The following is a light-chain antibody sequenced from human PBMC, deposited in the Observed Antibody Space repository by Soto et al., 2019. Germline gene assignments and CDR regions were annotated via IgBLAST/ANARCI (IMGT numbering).Light chain of an antibody. J-gene: IGLJ1*01. CDR1: RRDVGGYNY. Sequence: QSVLTQPASVSGSPGQSITISCTGTRRDVGGYNYVSWYQQYPGKSPKLLIYEVTHRPSGVSNRFSGSKSGNTSSLTISGLQAEDEADYYCSSYTISNTLPFVFGPGPKLTVL. CDR2: EVT. CDR3: SSYTISNTLPFV. V-gene: IGLV2-14*01.